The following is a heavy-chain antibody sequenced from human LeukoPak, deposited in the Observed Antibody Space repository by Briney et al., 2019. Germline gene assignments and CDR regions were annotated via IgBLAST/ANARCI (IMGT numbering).Heavy chain of an antibody. Sequence: ASVKVSCKASGGTFSSYAISWVRQAPGQGLEWMGRIIPILGIANYAQKFQGRVTITADKSTSTAYMELSSLRSEDTAVYYCAIFYSSSWDTLDAFDIWGQGTMVTVSS. V-gene: IGHV1-69*04. CDR2: IIPILGIA. CDR1: GGTFSSYA. D-gene: IGHD6-6*01. J-gene: IGHJ3*02. CDR3: AIFYSSSWDTLDAFDI.